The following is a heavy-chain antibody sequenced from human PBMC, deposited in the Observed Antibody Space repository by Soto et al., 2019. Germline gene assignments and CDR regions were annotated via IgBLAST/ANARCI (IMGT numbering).Heavy chain of an antibody. CDR3: ARVKYGFWSGYYLGGDNGYYYYGMDV. V-gene: IGHV4-59*01. Sequence: SETLSLTCTVSGGSISSYYWSWIRRPPGKGLEWIGYIYYSGSTNYNPSLKSRVTISVDTSKNQFSLKLSSVTAADTAVYYCARVKYGFWSGYYLGGDNGYYYYGMDVWGQGTTVTVSS. CDR2: IYYSGST. D-gene: IGHD3-3*01. CDR1: GGSISSYY. J-gene: IGHJ6*02.